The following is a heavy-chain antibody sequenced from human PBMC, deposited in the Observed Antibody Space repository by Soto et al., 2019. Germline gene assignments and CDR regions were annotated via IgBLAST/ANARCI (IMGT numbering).Heavy chain of an antibody. CDR3: ARALRRDGWVDAFDI. V-gene: IGHV3-33*01. D-gene: IGHD6-19*01. CDR2: IWYDGSNK. J-gene: IGHJ3*02. Sequence: QVQLVESGGGVVQPGRSLRLSCAASGFTFSSYGMHWVRQAPGKGLEWVAVIWYDGSNKYYADSVKGRFTISRDNSKNTLYLQMNSLRAEDTAVYYCARALRRDGWVDAFDIWGQGTMVTVSS. CDR1: GFTFSSYG.